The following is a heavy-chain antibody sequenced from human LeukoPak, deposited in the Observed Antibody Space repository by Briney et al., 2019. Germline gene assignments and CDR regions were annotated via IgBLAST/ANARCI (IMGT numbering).Heavy chain of an antibody. V-gene: IGHV1-2*02. J-gene: IGHJ4*02. D-gene: IGHD4-17*01. CDR1: GYTFTGYY. CDR3: ATLPDYGDYYFDY. Sequence: ASVKVSCKPSGYTFTGYYMHWVRQAPGQGLEWMGWINPNSGATNYAQKFQGRVTMTRDTSISTAYMELSRLRSDDTAVYYCATLPDYGDYYFDYWGQGTLVTVSS. CDR2: INPNSGAT.